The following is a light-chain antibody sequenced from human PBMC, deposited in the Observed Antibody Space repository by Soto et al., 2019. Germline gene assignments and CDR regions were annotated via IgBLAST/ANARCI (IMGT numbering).Light chain of an antibody. CDR1: QRISSN. CDR3: QQYGSSSWT. J-gene: IGKJ1*01. Sequence: EIVMTQSPATLSVSPGERATLSCRASQRISSNLAWYQHKPGRAPRLLIYGASTRATGIPARFSGSGSGTDFTLTISRLEPEDFAVYYCQQYGSSSWTFGQGTKVDIK. CDR2: GAS. V-gene: IGKV3-15*01.